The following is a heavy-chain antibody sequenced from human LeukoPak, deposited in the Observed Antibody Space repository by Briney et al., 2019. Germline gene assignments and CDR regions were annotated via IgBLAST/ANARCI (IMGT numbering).Heavy chain of an antibody. V-gene: IGHV3-74*01. D-gene: IGHD6-19*01. Sequence: GGSRRLSCAASGFTFSSYWMHWVRQAPGKGLVWFSRINSDGSSTSYADSVKGRFTISRDNAKNTLYLQMNSLRAEDTAVYYCARDRDIAVAGTRWFDPWGQGTLVTVSS. CDR2: INSDGSST. CDR3: ARDRDIAVAGTRWFDP. J-gene: IGHJ5*02. CDR1: GFTFSSYW.